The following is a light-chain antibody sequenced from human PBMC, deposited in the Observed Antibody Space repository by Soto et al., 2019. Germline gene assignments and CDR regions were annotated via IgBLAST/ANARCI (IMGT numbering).Light chain of an antibody. J-gene: IGLJ1*01. Sequence: LTQPASVSGSPGQWITISCTGTSSDVGGYNYVSWYQQHPGKAPKFMIYDVSNRPSGVSNRFSGSKSGNTASLTISGLQAEDEADYYCSSYTTSNTRQIVFGTGTKVTVL. CDR1: SSDVGGYNY. V-gene: IGLV2-14*01. CDR3: SSYTTSNTRQIV. CDR2: DVS.